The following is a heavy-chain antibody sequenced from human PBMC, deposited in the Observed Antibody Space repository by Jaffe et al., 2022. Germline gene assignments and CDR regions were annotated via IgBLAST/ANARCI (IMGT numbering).Heavy chain of an antibody. CDR3: AKTGGGTYYDYIWGSYRCPGAFDI. CDR1: GFTFSSYA. Sequence: EVQLLESGGGLVQPGGSLRLSCAASGFTFSSYAMSWVRQAPGKGLEWVSAISGSGGSTYYADSVKGRFTISRDNSKNTLYLQMNSLRAEDTAVYYCAKTGGGTYYDYIWGSYRCPGAFDIWGQGTMVTVSS. CDR2: ISGSGGST. V-gene: IGHV3-23*01. D-gene: IGHD3-16*02. J-gene: IGHJ3*02.